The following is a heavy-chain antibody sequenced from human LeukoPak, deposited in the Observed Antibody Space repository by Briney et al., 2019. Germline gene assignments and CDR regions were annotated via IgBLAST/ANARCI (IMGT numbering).Heavy chain of an antibody. Sequence: GGSLRLSCAASGFTFSSYAMSWVRQAPGKGLEWVSAISGSGGGTYYADSVKGRFTISRDNSKNTLYLQMNSLRAEDTAVDYCAREERYGDYVAYWGQGTLVTVSS. D-gene: IGHD4-17*01. CDR2: ISGSGGGT. V-gene: IGHV3-23*01. CDR3: AREERYGDYVAY. J-gene: IGHJ4*02. CDR1: GFTFSSYA.